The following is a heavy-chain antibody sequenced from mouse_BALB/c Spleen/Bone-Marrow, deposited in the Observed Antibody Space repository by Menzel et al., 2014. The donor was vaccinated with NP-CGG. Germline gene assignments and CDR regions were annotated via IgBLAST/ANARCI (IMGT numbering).Heavy chain of an antibody. CDR1: GYSITSGYY. J-gene: IGHJ1*01. CDR3: AKLLYWYFDV. CDR2: ISYDGSN. Sequence: EVKLMESGPGLVKPSQSLSLPCSVTGYSITSGYYWNWIRQFPGNKLEWMGYISYDGSNKYNPSLKNRISITRDTSKNQFFLKLNSVTTEDTTTYYCAKLLYWYFDVWGAGTTVTVSS. V-gene: IGHV3-6*02.